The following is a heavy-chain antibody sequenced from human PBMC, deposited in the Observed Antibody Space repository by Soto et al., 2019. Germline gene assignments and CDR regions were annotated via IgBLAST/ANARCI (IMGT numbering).Heavy chain of an antibody. CDR1: GGSISSGGYY. D-gene: IGHD3-10*01. Sequence: QVQLQESGPGLVKPSQTQSLTCTVSGGSISSGGYYWSWIRQHPGKGLEWIGYIYFSGSTYYNPSLKSRVTISVDTSKNQFSLKLSSVTAADTAVYYCARAYGSGYMDVWGQGTTVTVSS. CDR3: ARAYGSGYMDV. J-gene: IGHJ6*02. V-gene: IGHV4-31*03. CDR2: IYFSGST.